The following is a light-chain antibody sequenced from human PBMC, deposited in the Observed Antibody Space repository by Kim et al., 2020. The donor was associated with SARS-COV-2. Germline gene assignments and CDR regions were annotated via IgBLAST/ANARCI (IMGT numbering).Light chain of an antibody. V-gene: IGKV3-11*01. CDR2: DAS. J-gene: IGKJ4*01. CDR3: QQRSNWPLT. CDR1: QSVSNY. Sequence: FPPGERATLPCRASQSVSNYLAWYQQKPGQAPRLLIYDASNRATGIPARFSGSGSGTDFTLTISSLESEDFAVYYCQQRSNWPLTFGGGTKVDIK.